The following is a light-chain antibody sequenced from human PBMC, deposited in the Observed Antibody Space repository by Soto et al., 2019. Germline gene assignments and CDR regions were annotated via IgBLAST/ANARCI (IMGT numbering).Light chain of an antibody. CDR1: QSISSY. Sequence: DIQMTQSPSSLSASVGDRVTITCRASQSISSYLNWYQQKPGKAPKLLIYAASSLQSGVPSRFSGSGSGTDFTLTISSLQPEDFATYYGQQCYSTPPGFTFGPGTKVDIK. CDR2: AAS. CDR3: QQCYSTPPGFT. V-gene: IGKV1-39*01. J-gene: IGKJ3*01.